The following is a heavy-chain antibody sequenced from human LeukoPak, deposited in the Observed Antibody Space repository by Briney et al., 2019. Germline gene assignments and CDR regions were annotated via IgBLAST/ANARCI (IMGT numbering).Heavy chain of an antibody. CDR1: YFTVSDNY. J-gene: IGHJ5*02. CDR3: VRGRRWFDP. V-gene: IGHV3-53*01. Sequence: GGSLRLSCAATYFTVSDNYMNWVRQAPGKGLEWVAFIHSTGTAYYADSVRGRFTISRDNSKNSLYFQMNGLRAEDTAVYYCVRGRRWFDPWGQGTLVIVSS. CDR2: IHSTGTA.